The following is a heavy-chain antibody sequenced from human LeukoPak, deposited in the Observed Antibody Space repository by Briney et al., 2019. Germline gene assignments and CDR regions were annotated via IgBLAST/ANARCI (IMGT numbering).Heavy chain of an antibody. V-gene: IGHV4-39*07. J-gene: IGHJ4*02. D-gene: IGHD3-3*01. CDR3: ARDRAANYDFWSGHAAAGAPFDY. Sequence: PSETLSLTCTVSGGSISSSSYYWGWIRQPPGKGLEWIGSIYYSGSTYYNPSLKSRVTISVDTSKNQFSLRLSSVTAADTAVYYCARDRAANYDFWSGHAAAGAPFDYWGQGTLVTVSS. CDR1: GGSISSSSYY. CDR2: IYYSGST.